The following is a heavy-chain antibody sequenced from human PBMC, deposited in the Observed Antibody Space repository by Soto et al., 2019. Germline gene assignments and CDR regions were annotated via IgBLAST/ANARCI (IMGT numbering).Heavy chain of an antibody. D-gene: IGHD6-19*01. Sequence: SVKVSCKASVGTLSSYTISWVRQAPGQGLEWMGRIIPILGIANYAQKFQGRVTITADKSTSTAYMELSSLRSEDTAVYYCARVMSSGWYEYFQHWGQGTLVTVSS. CDR2: IIPILGIA. V-gene: IGHV1-69*02. CDR1: VGTLSSYT. J-gene: IGHJ1*01. CDR3: ARVMSSGWYEYFQH.